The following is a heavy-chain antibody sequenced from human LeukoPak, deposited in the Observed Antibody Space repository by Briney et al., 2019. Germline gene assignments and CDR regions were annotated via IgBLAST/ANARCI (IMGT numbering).Heavy chain of an antibody. V-gene: IGHV4-39*07. CDR3: ARDITGSFDY. J-gene: IGHJ4*02. CDR1: GDSISSSSYY. D-gene: IGHD1-14*01. CDR2: IYYSGSI. Sequence: SETLSLTCTVSGDSISSSSYYWGWIRQPPGKGLEWIGSIYYSGSIYYNPSLKSRVTISVDTSKNQFSLKLSSVTAADTAVYYCARDITGSFDYWGQGNLVTVSS.